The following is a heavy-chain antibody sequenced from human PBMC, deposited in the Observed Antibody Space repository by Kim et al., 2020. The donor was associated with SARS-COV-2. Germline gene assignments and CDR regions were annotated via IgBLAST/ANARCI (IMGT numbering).Heavy chain of an antibody. J-gene: IGHJ6*02. CDR2: VASDGSST. CDR1: GFTFTSYW. D-gene: IGHD3-3*01. V-gene: IGHV3-74*01. CDR3: ARGGLLPGDV. Sequence: GGSLRLSCAASGFTFTSYWMHWVRQTPGQGLVWVSRVASDGSSTNYADSVKGRFTISRDNAKNTLFLQMNSLRAEDTAVYYCARGGLLPGDVWGQGTTVTVSS.